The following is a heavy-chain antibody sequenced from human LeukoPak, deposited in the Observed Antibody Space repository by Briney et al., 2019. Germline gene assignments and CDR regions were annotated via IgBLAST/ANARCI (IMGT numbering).Heavy chain of an antibody. D-gene: IGHD5-24*01. CDR2: IYYSGST. J-gene: IGHJ4*02. CDR1: GGSISGSISSYY. V-gene: IGHV4-61*01. Sequence: PSETLSLTCTVSGGSISGSISSYYWNWIRQPPGKGLEWIGYIYYSGSTNYNPSLKSRVTISVDTSKNQFSLKMTSVTAADTAVYYCAKSGYNRFDYWGQGTLVTVSS. CDR3: AKSGYNRFDY.